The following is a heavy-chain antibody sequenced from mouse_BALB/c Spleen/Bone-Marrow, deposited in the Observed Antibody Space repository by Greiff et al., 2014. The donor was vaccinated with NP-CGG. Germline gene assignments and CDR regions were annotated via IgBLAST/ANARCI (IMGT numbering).Heavy chain of an antibody. D-gene: IGHD1-1*01. CDR3: ARYRYGSGYFDY. CDR2: IRNEPGDS. CDR1: GFTFNDYY. J-gene: IGHJ2*01. V-gene: IGHV14-2*01. Sequence: VQLKQSGGGFVKPGGSLKLSCTASGFTFNDYYMHWVRQPPEKGLEWVGMIRNEPGDSKTEYNVSGKGPITIDTANNKGYLQLSSLTSEDTAIYYCARYRYGSGYFDYWGQGTTLTVSS.